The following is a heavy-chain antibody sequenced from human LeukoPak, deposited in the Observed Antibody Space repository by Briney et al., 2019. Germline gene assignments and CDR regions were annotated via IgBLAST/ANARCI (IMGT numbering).Heavy chain of an antibody. CDR2: MYTSGST. Sequence: SETLSLTCSVSGDSISYFYWSWIRQPAGKGLEWIGRMYTSGSTNYNPSLKSRVTMSVDTSKNQFSLKLSPVTAADTAVYYCATVTGYSSGWYPPYYYYMDVWGKGTTVTVSS. CDR1: GDSISYFY. D-gene: IGHD6-19*01. V-gene: IGHV4-4*07. CDR3: ATVTGYSSGWYPPYYYYMDV. J-gene: IGHJ6*03.